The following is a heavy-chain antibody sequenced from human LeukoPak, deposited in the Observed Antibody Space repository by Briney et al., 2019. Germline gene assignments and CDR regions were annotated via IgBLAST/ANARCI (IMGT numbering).Heavy chain of an antibody. D-gene: IGHD3-10*01. CDR3: ARDQGRITMVRGVIGWFDP. V-gene: IGHV4-39*07. J-gene: IGHJ5*02. CDR2: IFSSGST. CDR1: GGSISSSSFY. Sequence: SETLSLTCTVSGGSISSSSFYWGWIRQPPGKGLEWIESIFSSGSTYYNPSLNSRVTISLDTSKNQFSLKLSSVTAADTAVYYCARDQGRITMVRGVIGWFDPWGQGTLVTVSS.